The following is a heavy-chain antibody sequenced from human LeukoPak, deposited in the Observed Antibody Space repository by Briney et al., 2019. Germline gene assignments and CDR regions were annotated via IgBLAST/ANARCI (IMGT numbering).Heavy chain of an antibody. CDR2: IYSGGST. J-gene: IGHJ3*02. Sequence: GGSLRLSCAASGFTFSSYSMNWVRQAPGKGLEWVSIIYSGGSTYYADSVKGRFTISRDNSKNTLYLQMNSLRAEDTAVYYCASYRYGSSFAFDIWGQGTMATVSS. V-gene: IGHV3-66*01. CDR3: ASYRYGSSFAFDI. D-gene: IGHD6-6*01. CDR1: GFTFSSYS.